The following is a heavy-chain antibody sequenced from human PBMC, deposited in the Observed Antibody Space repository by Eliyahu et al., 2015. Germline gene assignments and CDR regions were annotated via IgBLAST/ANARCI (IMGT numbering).Heavy chain of an antibody. Sequence: QVQLVQSGAEVKKPGASVKVSCKXSGXXFTGYYMHWVRQAPGQGLEWMGWINPNSGGTNYAQKXQGRVTMTRDTSISTAYMELSRLRSDDTAVYYCAATDRSYDAFDIWGQGTMVTVSS. CDR1: GXXFTGYY. J-gene: IGHJ3*02. CDR3: AATDRSYDAFDI. V-gene: IGHV1-2*02. CDR2: INPNSGGT.